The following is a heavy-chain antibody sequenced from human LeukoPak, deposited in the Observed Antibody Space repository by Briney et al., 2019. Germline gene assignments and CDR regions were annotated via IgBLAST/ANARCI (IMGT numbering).Heavy chain of an antibody. V-gene: IGHV4-59*08. CDR3: ARRVTHWFDP. D-gene: IGHD5-18*01. CDR1: GGSISSYY. Sequence: NASETLSLTCTVSGGSISSYYWSWIRQPPGKGLEWIGYIYYSGSTNYNPSLKSRVTISVDTSKNQFSLKLSSVTAADTAVYYCARRVTHWFDPWGQGTLVTVSS. J-gene: IGHJ5*02. CDR2: IYYSGST.